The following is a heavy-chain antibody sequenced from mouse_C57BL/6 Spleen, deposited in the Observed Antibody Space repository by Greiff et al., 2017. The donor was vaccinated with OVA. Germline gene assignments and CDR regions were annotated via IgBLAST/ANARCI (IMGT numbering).Heavy chain of an antibody. Sequence: EVMLVESGGGLVQPGGSLKLSCAASGFTFSDYYMYWVRQTPEKRLEWVAYISNGGGSTYYPDTVKGRFTISRDNAKNTLYLQMSRLKSEDTAMYYCARGSTVVAPYYFDYWGQGTTLTVSS. CDR2: ISNGGGST. J-gene: IGHJ2*01. V-gene: IGHV5-12*01. D-gene: IGHD1-1*01. CDR1: GFTFSDYY. CDR3: ARGSTVVAPYYFDY.